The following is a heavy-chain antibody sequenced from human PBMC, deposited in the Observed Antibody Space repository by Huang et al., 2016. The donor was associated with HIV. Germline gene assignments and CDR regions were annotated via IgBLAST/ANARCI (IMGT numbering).Heavy chain of an antibody. Sequence: EVQLVESGGGLVQPGGSLRLSCADSGFTFSSYWMHWVRQAPGKGLVWVSRINGDGRSTNSADSVKGRFTISRDNAKNTLYVQVNSLRAEDTAVYYCARGTRLTGLWYFDLWGRGTLVIVSS. CDR3: ARGTRLTGLWYFDL. CDR1: GFTFSSYW. V-gene: IGHV3-74*01. CDR2: INGDGRST. J-gene: IGHJ2*01. D-gene: IGHD7-27*01.